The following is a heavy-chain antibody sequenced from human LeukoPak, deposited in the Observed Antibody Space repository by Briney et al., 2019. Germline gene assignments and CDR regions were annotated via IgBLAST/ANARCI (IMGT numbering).Heavy chain of an antibody. V-gene: IGHV4-59*01. CDR2: IYYSGTT. CDR1: GGSLSSYY. D-gene: IGHD2-15*01. J-gene: IGHJ6*03. Sequence: PSETLSLTCTVSGGSLSSYYWSWIRQPPGKGLEWIGYIYYSGTTNYNPSLKSRVTISVDTSTNQFSLKLSSVTTADTAVYYCARIGYCSGGSCYSRVYYYYYMDVWGKGTTVTVSS. CDR3: ARIGYCSGGSCYSRVYYYYYMDV.